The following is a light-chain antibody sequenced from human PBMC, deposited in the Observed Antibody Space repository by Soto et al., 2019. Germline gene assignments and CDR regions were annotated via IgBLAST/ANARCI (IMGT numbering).Light chain of an antibody. CDR2: GAS. CDR3: QQYNNWPPWT. J-gene: IGKJ1*01. CDR1: QSVTSN. Sequence: EIVMTQSPATLSVSPGERATLSCRASQSVTSNLTWYQQKPGQAPRLLIYGASTSTTGTPARFSGSGSGTEFNLTINSLQSEDFAVYYCQQYNNWPPWTFGQGTKVEIK. V-gene: IGKV3-15*01.